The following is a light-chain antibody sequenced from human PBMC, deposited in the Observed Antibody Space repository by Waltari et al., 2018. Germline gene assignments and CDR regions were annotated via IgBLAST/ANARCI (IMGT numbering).Light chain of an antibody. V-gene: IGLV2-11*01. CDR3: CSYAGSYTFV. Sequence: SDVGGYNYVSWYQQHPGKAPKFMIYDVNKRPSGVPDRFSGSKSGNTASLTISGLQAEDEADYYCCSYAGSYTFVFGGGTKLTVL. J-gene: IGLJ2*01. CDR2: DVN. CDR1: SDVGGYNY.